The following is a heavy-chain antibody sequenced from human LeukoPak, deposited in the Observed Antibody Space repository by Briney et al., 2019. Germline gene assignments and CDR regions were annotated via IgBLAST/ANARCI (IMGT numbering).Heavy chain of an antibody. CDR1: GFTFSNYW. J-gene: IGHJ4*02. Sequence: ETGGSLRLSCAASGFTFSNYWMSWVRQAPGKGLEWVANIKQDGSERYYVDSVKGRFTTSRDNAKNSLHLQMNSLRGEDTGVYHCATNEAWAHPNWGQGTLVTVSS. CDR3: ATNEAWAHPN. V-gene: IGHV3-7*01. CDR2: IKQDGSER.